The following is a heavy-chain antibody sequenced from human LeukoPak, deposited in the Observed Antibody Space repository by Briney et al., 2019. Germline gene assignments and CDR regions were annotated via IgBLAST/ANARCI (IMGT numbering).Heavy chain of an antibody. V-gene: IGHV3-21*01. J-gene: IGHJ3*02. Sequence: GGSLRLSCAASGFAFSSYSMNWVRQAPGKGLGWVSSISSSSSYIYYADSVKGRFTISRDNAKNSLYLQMNSLRAEDTAVYYCARWYDSSGADAFDIWGQGTMVTVSS. CDR2: ISSSSSYI. D-gene: IGHD3-22*01. CDR1: GFAFSSYS. CDR3: ARWYDSSGADAFDI.